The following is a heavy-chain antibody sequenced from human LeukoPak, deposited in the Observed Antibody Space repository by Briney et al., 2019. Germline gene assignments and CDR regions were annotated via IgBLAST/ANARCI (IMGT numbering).Heavy chain of an antibody. D-gene: IGHD4-17*01. J-gene: IGHJ4*02. CDR1: GYTSTGYY. Sequence: VASLKVSCKASGYTSTGYYMHSVRHAPGQGLEWMAWINPNLGGTNYAQKSKGRVTGTRDTSITTASLELGRLRSDDMGVYYCARAPLGEGLDYWGQGTLVTVSS. CDR2: INPNLGGT. CDR3: ARAPLGEGLDY. V-gene: IGHV1-2*02.